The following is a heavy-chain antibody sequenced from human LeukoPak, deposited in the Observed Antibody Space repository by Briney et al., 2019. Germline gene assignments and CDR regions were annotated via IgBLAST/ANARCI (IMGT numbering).Heavy chain of an antibody. D-gene: IGHD2-21*02. Sequence: GGSLRLSCAASGFAFSSYAMSWVRQAPGKGLEWVSAISGSGGSTYYADSVKGRFTISRDNSKNTLYLQMNSLRAEDTAVYYCAKGEHIVVVTATFDYWGQGTLVTVSS. V-gene: IGHV3-23*01. J-gene: IGHJ4*02. CDR2: ISGSGGST. CDR3: AKGEHIVVVTATFDY. CDR1: GFAFSSYA.